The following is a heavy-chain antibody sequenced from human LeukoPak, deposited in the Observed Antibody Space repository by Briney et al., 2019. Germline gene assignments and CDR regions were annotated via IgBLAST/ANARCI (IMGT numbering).Heavy chain of an antibody. CDR1: GFTFSNCW. D-gene: IGHD2-15*01. Sequence: GGSLRLSCAASGFTFSNCWMSWVRQAPGKGLEWVANIKQDGSEKYYVDPVKGRFTISRDNAKNSLYLQMNSLRAEDTAVYYCARELRTFSNWGQGTLVTVSS. CDR3: ARELRTFSN. J-gene: IGHJ4*02. CDR2: IKQDGSEK. V-gene: IGHV3-7*03.